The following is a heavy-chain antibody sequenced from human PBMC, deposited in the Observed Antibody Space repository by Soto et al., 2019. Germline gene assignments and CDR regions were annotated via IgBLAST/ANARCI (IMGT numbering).Heavy chain of an antibody. Sequence: GSLRSSCEASGFTFSGDAMSWVRQAPGKGLEWVSSVTTSGNTKYYADSVKGRFTISRDNTKNTLFLQMSSLRAEDTAIYYCAKVFYGGNSVPNNRMDVWGQGTTVTVSS. V-gene: IGHV3-23*01. CDR2: VTTSGNTK. CDR3: AKVFYGGNSVPNNRMDV. J-gene: IGHJ6*02. D-gene: IGHD4-17*01. CDR1: GFTFSGDA.